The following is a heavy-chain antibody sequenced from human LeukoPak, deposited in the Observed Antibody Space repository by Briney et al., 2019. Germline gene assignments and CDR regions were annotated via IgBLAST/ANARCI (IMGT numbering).Heavy chain of an antibody. V-gene: IGHV3-7*01. J-gene: IGHJ3*01. CDR2: IKEDGSAR. CDR3: VKRNALEF. CDR1: GFSFSSHW. Sequence: GGSLRLLCVASGFSFSSHWMNWVRQAPGKGLEWVANIKEDGSARYYVESVKGRFTISRDNTKNSVFLQMNNLRGEDSAVYYCVKRNALEFWGQGTIVTVSS.